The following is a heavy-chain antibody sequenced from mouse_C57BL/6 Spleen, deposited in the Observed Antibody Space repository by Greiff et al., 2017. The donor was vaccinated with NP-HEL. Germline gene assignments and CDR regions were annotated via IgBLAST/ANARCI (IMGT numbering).Heavy chain of an antibody. V-gene: IGHV1-82*01. D-gene: IGHD1-1*01. CDR3: ARDYYGSSYSDY. Sequence: VQLQQSGPELVKPGASVKISCKASGYAFSSSWMNWVKQRPGKGLEWIGRIYPGDGDTNYNGKFKGKATLTADKSSSTAYMQLSSLTSEDSAVYFCARDYYGSSYSDYWGQGTTLTVSS. J-gene: IGHJ2*01. CDR2: IYPGDGDT. CDR1: GYAFSSSW.